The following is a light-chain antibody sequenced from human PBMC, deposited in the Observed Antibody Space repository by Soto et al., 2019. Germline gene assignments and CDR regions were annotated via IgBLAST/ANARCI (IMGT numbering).Light chain of an antibody. J-gene: IGKJ4*01. CDR2: ATS. CDR1: QSVGNN. V-gene: IGKV3-15*01. CDR3: QQYGDWPLT. Sequence: EIVVTQSPATLSVSPGERATLSCRASQSVGNNFAWYQQKPGQAPRLLIFATSARATGVPARFRGSGSGTEFTLTISSVQSEDFAVYYCQQYGDWPLTFGGGAKVEIE.